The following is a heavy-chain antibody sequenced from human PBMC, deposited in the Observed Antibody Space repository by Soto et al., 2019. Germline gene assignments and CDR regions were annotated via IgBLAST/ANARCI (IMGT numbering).Heavy chain of an antibody. CDR1: GFTFDDYA. CDR3: AKGGNYDFWSGPGDY. Sequence: PGGSLRLSCAASGFTFDDYAMHWVRQAPGKGLEWVSGIDWNSGRINYADSVKGRFTISRDSANNSLYLQMNSVRAEDTALYYWAKGGNYDFWSGPGDYWGQGTLVTVSS. CDR2: IDWNSGRI. J-gene: IGHJ4*02. V-gene: IGHV3-9*01. D-gene: IGHD3-3*01.